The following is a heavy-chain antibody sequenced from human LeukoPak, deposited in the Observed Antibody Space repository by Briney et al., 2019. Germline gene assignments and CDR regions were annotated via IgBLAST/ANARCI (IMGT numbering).Heavy chain of an antibody. V-gene: IGHV4-31*03. J-gene: IGHJ4*02. CDR3: ARRPRNSGRYDGPSGLDY. CDR2: ICYSGNT. CDR1: GDSIISGGYC. Sequence: SETLSLTCTVSGDSIISGGYCWSWIRQHPGKGLEWIGYICYSGNTYYNPSLKSRVTISIDTSKNHFSLRLSSVTAADTAVYYCARRPRNSGRYDGPSGLDYWGQGTLVTVSS. D-gene: IGHD1-26*01.